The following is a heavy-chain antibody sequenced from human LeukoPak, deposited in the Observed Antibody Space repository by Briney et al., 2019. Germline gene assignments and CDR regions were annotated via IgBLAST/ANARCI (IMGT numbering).Heavy chain of an antibody. CDR2: IKSKTDGGTT. D-gene: IGHD3-9*01. CDR3: ASHSSYWLLGY. CDR1: GLTFVNAW. Sequence: GGSLKLSWAALGLTFVNAWWGGVRKAPGKGLEWVGRIKSKTDGGTTDYAAPVKGRFTISRDDSRNTLYLQMNSLKTEDTAVYYCASHSSYWLLGYWGQGALVTVSS. J-gene: IGHJ4*02. V-gene: IGHV3-15*01.